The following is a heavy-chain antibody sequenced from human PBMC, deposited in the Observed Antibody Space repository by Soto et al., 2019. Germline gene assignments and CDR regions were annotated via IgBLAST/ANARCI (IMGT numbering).Heavy chain of an antibody. J-gene: IGHJ6*02. CDR1: GFTFSSYG. CDR2: ISYDGSNK. D-gene: IGHD7-27*01. V-gene: IGHV3-30*18. CDR3: ANXGKIYGPWGNYYYGMDV. Sequence: PGGSLRLSCAASGFTFSSYGMHWVRQAPGKGLEWVAVISYDGSNKYYADSVKGRFTISRDNSKNTLYLQMNSLRAEDTAVYYCANXGKIYGPWGNYYYGMDVWGQGTTVTVSS.